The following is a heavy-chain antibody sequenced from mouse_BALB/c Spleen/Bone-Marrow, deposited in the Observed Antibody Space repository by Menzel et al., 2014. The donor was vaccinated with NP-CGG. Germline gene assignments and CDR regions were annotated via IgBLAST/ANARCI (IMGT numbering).Heavy chain of an antibody. CDR1: GYTFTSYV. J-gene: IGHJ4*01. V-gene: IGHV1-14*01. D-gene: IGHD2-14*01. Sequence: EVQLQQSGPDLVKPGASVKMSCKASGYTFTSYVIHWVKQKPGQGLEWIGYIHPYNDGTRYNEKFKGKATLTSDKSTSTAYMELSSLTSEDSAVYYCARSRNYRYDEDYAMDYWGQGTSVTVSS. CDR2: IHPYNDGT. CDR3: ARSRNYRYDEDYAMDY.